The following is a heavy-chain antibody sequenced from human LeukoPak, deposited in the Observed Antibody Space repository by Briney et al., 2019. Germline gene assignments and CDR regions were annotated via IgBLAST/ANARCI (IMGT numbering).Heavy chain of an antibody. CDR2: ISYDGSNK. CDR3: ARDFLSPIAAAGTVDY. J-gene: IGHJ4*02. V-gene: IGHV3-30-3*01. D-gene: IGHD6-13*01. CDR1: GFTFSSYA. Sequence: GGSLRLSCAAPGFTFSSYAMHWVRQAPGKGLEWVAVISYDGSNKYYADSVKGRFTISRDNSKNTLYLQMNSLRAEDAAVYYCARDFLSPIAAAGTVDYWGQGTLVTVSS.